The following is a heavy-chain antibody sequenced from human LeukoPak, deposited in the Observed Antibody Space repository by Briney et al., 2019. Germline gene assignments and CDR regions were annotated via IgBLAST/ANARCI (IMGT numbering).Heavy chain of an antibody. CDR1: GFTLSTYW. Sequence: PGGSLRLSCAASGFTLSTYWMHWVRQGPGKGLVWVSRTNPDGSSTSYADSVKGRFTISRDNAKNTVYLQMNSLRAEDTAVYYCARDSADISVWGKGTTVTVSS. D-gene: IGHD5-12*01. CDR2: TNPDGSST. V-gene: IGHV3-74*01. CDR3: ARDSADISV. J-gene: IGHJ6*04.